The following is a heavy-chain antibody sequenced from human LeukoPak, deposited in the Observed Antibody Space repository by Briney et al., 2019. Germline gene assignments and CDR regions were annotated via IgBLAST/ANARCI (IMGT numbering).Heavy chain of an antibody. V-gene: IGHV3-64*01. CDR1: GFTFRSYA. CDR2: ISSNGGST. D-gene: IGHD3-10*01. CDR3: ARGGASDAFDI. Sequence: GRSLRLSCAASGFTFRSYAMHWVRQAPGKGLEYVSAISSNGGSTYYANSVKGRFTISRDNSNNTLYLQMGSLRAEDMAVYYCARGGASDAFDIWGQGTMVTVSS. J-gene: IGHJ3*02.